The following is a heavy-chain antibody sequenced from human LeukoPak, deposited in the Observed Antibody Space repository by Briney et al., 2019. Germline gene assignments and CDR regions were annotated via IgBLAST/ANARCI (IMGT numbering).Heavy chain of an antibody. CDR2: ISAYNGNT. Sequence: ASVKVSCKASGYTFTSYGISWVRQAPGQGLEWMGWISAYNGNTNYAQKLQGRVTMTTDTSTSTAYMELRSLRSDDTAVYYCARDRLQLLWFGELSLDYWGQGTLVTVSS. CDR1: GYTFTSYG. CDR3: ARDRLQLLWFGELSLDY. D-gene: IGHD3-10*01. J-gene: IGHJ4*02. V-gene: IGHV1-18*01.